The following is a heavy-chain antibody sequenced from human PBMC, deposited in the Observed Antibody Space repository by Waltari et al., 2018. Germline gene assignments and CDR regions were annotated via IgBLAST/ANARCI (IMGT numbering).Heavy chain of an antibody. D-gene: IGHD6-6*01. CDR1: GGSISSGSYY. J-gene: IGHJ5*02. CDR2: IYTSGST. Sequence: QVQLQESGPGLVKPSQTLSLTCTVPGGSISSGSYYWSWIRQPAGKGLEWIGRIYTSGSTNYNPSLKSRVTISVDTSKNQFSLKLSSVTAADTAVYYCARDKAARGWFDPWGQGTLVTVSS. CDR3: ARDKAARGWFDP. V-gene: IGHV4-61*02.